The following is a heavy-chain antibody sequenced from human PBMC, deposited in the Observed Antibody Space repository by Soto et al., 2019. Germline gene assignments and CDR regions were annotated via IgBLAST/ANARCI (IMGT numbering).Heavy chain of an antibody. J-gene: IGHJ5*02. CDR3: AKENILIEQLRPGGWFDP. Sequence: GGSLRLSCAASGFTFSSYGMHWVRQAPGKGLEWVAVISYDGSNKYYADSVKGRFTISRDNSKNTLYLQMNSLRAEDTAVYYCAKENILIEQLRPGGWFDPRGQGTLVTGSS. CDR2: ISYDGSNK. D-gene: IGHD3-9*01. V-gene: IGHV3-30*18. CDR1: GFTFSSYG.